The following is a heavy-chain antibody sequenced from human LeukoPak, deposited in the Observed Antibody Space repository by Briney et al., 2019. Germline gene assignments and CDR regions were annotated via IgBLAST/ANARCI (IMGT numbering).Heavy chain of an antibody. CDR2: IYSGGST. J-gene: IGHJ4*02. CDR1: GFTVSSNY. D-gene: IGHD2-15*01. V-gene: IGHV3-66*01. Sequence: GGSLRLSCAASGFTVSSNYMSWVRQAPGKGLEWVSVIYSGGSTYYADSVKGRFTISRDNSKNTVYLQLDSLRVEDTAVYYCGKTTVGYSSGRYPGWPVDYWGQGALVTVSS. CDR3: GKTTVGYSSGRYPGWPVDY.